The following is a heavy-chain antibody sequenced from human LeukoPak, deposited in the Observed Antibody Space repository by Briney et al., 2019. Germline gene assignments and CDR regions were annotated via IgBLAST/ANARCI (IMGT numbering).Heavy chain of an antibody. V-gene: IGHV3-23*01. Sequence: GGSLRLSCAASGFTFSSYGMHWVRQAPGKGPEWVSAISGSGGSTYYADSVKGRFTISRDNSKNTLYLQMNSLRAEDTAVYYCAKEGEYFDWLVHYWGQGTLVTVSS. CDR2: ISGSGGST. CDR3: AKEGEYFDWLVHY. CDR1: GFTFSSYG. D-gene: IGHD3-9*01. J-gene: IGHJ4*02.